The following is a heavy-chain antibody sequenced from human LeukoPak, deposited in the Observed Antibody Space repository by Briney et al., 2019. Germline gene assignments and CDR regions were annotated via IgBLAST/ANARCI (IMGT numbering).Heavy chain of an antibody. D-gene: IGHD3-10*01. J-gene: IGHJ6*02. Sequence: ASVKVSCKASGYTFTSYGISWVRQAPGQGLEWMGWISAYNGNTNYAQKLQGRVTMTTDTSTSTAYMELRSLRSDDTAVYYCAREFTMVRGVIISYGMDVWGQGTTVTVSS. CDR2: ISAYNGNT. CDR3: AREFTMVRGVIISYGMDV. CDR1: GYTFTSYG. V-gene: IGHV1-18*01.